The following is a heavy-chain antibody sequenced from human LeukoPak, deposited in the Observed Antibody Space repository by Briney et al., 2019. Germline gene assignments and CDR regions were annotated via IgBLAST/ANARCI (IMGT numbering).Heavy chain of an antibody. CDR1: GGTFSSYA. D-gene: IGHD2-15*01. J-gene: IGHJ4*02. Sequence: ASVKVSCKASGGTFSSYAISWVRQAPGQGLEWMGGIIPIFGTANYAQKFQGRVTITADKSTSTAYMELSSLRSEDTAVYYCARVENYCSGGSCYFDYWGQGTLVTVSS. V-gene: IGHV1-69*06. CDR3: ARVENYCSGGSCYFDY. CDR2: IIPIFGTA.